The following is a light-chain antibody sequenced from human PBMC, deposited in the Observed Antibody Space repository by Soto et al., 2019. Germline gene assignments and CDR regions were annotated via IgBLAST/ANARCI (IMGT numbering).Light chain of an antibody. J-gene: IGKJ1*01. CDR2: DAS. Sequence: EIVLTQSPGTLSLSPGERATLSCRASQSVPNRFLAWYQQKPGQAPRLLIFDASNRATGIPDRFSGSGSGTDFTLTISRLEPEDFAVYYCQQYNNWLWTFGQGTKVDIK. V-gene: IGKV3D-20*02. CDR1: QSVPNRF. CDR3: QQYNNWLWT.